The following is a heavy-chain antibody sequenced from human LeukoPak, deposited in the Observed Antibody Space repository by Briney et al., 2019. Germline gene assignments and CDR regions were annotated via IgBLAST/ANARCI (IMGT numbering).Heavy chain of an antibody. J-gene: IGHJ4*02. CDR2: IIPIFGTA. D-gene: IGHD5-12*01. V-gene: IGHV1-69*06. CDR1: GGTFSSYA. CDR3: ASSATPTKGFDY. Sequence: ASVKVSCKASGGTFSSYAISWVRQAPGQGLEWMGGIIPIFGTANYAQKFQGRVTITADKSTSTAYMELSSLRSEDTAVYYCASSATPTKGFDYWGQGTLVTVSS.